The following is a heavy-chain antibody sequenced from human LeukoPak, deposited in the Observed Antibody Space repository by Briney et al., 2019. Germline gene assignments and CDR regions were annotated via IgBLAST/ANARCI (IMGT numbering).Heavy chain of an antibody. CDR3: ARSITMVRGVRPNWFDP. CDR2: ISSSSIYI. D-gene: IGHD3-10*01. Sequence: GGSLRLSCAASGFTFSSYSMNWVRQAPGKGLEWVSSISSSSIYIYYADSVKGRFTISRDNAKNSLYLQMNSLRAEDTAVYYCARSITMVRGVRPNWFDPWGQGTLVTVSS. J-gene: IGHJ5*02. V-gene: IGHV3-21*01. CDR1: GFTFSSYS.